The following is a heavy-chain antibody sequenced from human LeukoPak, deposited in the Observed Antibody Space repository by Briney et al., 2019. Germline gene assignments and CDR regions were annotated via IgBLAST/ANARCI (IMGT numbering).Heavy chain of an antibody. V-gene: IGHV5-51*01. CDR1: GYSFTSYW. J-gene: IGHJ4*02. CDR2: IYPGDSDT. CDR3: ASVGGFAVAGREGIGY. Sequence: GESLKIACNGSGYSFTSYWIGWVRQMPGKGLEWMGIIYPGDSDTRYSPSFQGQVTISADKSVSSAYLQWSSLKASDTAMYYCASVGGFAVAGREGIGYWGQGTLVTVSS. D-gene: IGHD6-19*01.